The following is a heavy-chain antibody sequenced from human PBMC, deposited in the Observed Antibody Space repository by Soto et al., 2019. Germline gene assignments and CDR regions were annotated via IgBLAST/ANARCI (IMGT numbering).Heavy chain of an antibody. V-gene: IGHV1-2*02. Sequence: ASVKVSCKASGYTFTGYYMHWVRQAPGQGLEWMGWINPNSGGTNYAQKFQGRVTMTRDTSISTAYMELSRLRSDDTAVYYCARGRDYDYVWGSYRSHPYFDYWGKGTLVTVSS. CDR3: ARGRDYDYVWGSYRSHPYFDY. CDR2: INPNSGGT. CDR1: GYTFTGYY. J-gene: IGHJ4*02. D-gene: IGHD3-16*02.